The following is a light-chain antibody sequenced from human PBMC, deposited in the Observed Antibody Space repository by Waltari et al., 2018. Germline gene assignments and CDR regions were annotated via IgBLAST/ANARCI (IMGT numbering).Light chain of an antibody. CDR2: KAS. J-gene: IGKJ1*01. CDR1: QSIVVW. Sequence: DLQVTQSPSPLSASVGDRVTITCRASQSIVVWLAWYQQKPGKAPRLLIYKASYLESGVPSRFSGSASGTAFTLTISSLQADDCATYYCLQYNSYPWTFGQGTTVEIK. V-gene: IGKV1-5*03. CDR3: LQYNSYPWT.